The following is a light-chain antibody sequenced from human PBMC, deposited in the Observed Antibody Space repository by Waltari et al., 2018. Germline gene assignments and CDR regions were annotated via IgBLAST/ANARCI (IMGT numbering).Light chain of an antibody. CDR2: DDS. Sequence: SYVLTQPPSVSVAPEKTARITCGGNKIGTKSGHWYQQKPGQAPLLVVYDDSDRPSWVPERFSGSNSGDTAALTIRRVEAGDEADYYCQVWDSNSDHHVFGGGTKLTVL. V-gene: IGLV3-21*03. CDR3: QVWDSNSDHHV. CDR1: KIGTKS. J-gene: IGLJ2*01.